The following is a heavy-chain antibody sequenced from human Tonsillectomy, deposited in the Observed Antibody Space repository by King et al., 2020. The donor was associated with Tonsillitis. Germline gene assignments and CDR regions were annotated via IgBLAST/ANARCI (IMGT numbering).Heavy chain of an antibody. CDR2: INWNGYSP. J-gene: IGHJ2*01. CDR3: ARGDIVVVPAAIWYFDL. D-gene: IGHD2-2*01. V-gene: IGHV3-20*04. Sequence: VQLVESGGGVVRPGGSLRLPCAASGFTLDDYGMPCGRQAPGKGQECVSGINWNGYSPGYADSVKGRFTISRENAKNSLYLQLNSLRAEDTALYYCARGDIVVVPAAIWYFDLWGRGTLVTVSS. CDR1: GFTLDDYG.